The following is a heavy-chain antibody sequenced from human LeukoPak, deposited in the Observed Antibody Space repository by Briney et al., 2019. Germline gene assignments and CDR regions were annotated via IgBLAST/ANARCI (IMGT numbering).Heavy chain of an antibody. CDR2: ISYDGSNK. V-gene: IGHV3-30*18. D-gene: IGHD5-18*01. Sequence: GRSLRLSCAASGFTFSSYGMHWVRQAPGKGLEWVAVISYDGSNKYYADSVKGRFTISRDNSKNTLCLQMNSLRAEDTAVYYCAKDQIQLWLGSVDYWGQGTLVTVSS. CDR1: GFTFSSYG. J-gene: IGHJ4*02. CDR3: AKDQIQLWLGSVDY.